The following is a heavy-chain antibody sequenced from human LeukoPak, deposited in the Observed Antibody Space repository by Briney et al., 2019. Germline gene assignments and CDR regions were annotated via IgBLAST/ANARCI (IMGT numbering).Heavy chain of an antibody. D-gene: IGHD5-24*01. CDR2: ISYDGSNK. CDR1: GFTFSSYA. Sequence: PGGSLRLSCAASGFTFSSYAMHWVRQAPGKGLEWVAVISYDGSNKYYADSVKGRFTISRDNSKNTLYLQMNSLRAEDTAVYYCARADGYFGGFDYWGQGTLVTVSS. V-gene: IGHV3-30*04. CDR3: ARADGYFGGFDY. J-gene: IGHJ4*02.